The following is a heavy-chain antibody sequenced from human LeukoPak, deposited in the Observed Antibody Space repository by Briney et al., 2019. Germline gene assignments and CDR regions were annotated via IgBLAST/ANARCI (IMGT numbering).Heavy chain of an antibody. Sequence: PGGSLRLSCAASAFTVSSNYMSWVRQAPGKGLEWVSVIYSGGSTYYADSVKGRFTISRDNSKNTLYLQMNSLRAEDTAVYYCARDPYFDYWGQGTLVTVSS. J-gene: IGHJ4*02. CDR3: ARDPYFDY. CDR1: AFTVSSNY. CDR2: IYSGGST. V-gene: IGHV3-53*01.